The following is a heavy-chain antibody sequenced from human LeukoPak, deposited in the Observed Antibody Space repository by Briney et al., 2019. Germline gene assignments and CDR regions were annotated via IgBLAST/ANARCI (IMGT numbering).Heavy chain of an antibody. Sequence: SETLSLTCAVSGVSFNNYYWSWVRQTPGKGLEWIGEINHSGYTTETPSLKSRVTLSIDTSRKQFSLNLRSVTVADTGIYYCTRMTTGHDYWGQGTLVTVAS. CDR1: GVSFNNYY. CDR3: TRMTTGHDY. D-gene: IGHD4-17*01. CDR2: INHSGYT. V-gene: IGHV4-34*01. J-gene: IGHJ4*02.